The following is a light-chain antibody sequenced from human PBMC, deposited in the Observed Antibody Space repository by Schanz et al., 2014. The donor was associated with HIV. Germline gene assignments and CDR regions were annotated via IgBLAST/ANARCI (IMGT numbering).Light chain of an antibody. CDR2: DVS. V-gene: IGLV2-14*03. Sequence: QSALTQPASVSGSPGQSITISCTGTSSDVGGYNYVSWYQQHPGIAPKLMIYDVSNRPSGVSNRFSGSKSGNTASLTISGXXAEDEADYYCNSYTSSSTLYVFGTGTKLTVL. J-gene: IGLJ1*01. CDR3: NSYTSSSTLYV. CDR1: SSDVGGYNY.